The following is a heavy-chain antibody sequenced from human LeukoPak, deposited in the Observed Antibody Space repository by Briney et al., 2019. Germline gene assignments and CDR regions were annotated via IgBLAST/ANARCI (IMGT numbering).Heavy chain of an antibody. CDR3: ARDLEGYSGYDMVYYYGMDV. Sequence: PSQTLSLTCTVSGGSISSGDYYWSWIRQPPGKGLEWMGYIYYSGSTYYNPSLKSRVTISVDTSKNQFSLKLSSVTAADTAVYYCARDLEGYSGYDMVYYYGMDVWGKGTTVTVSS. D-gene: IGHD5-12*01. CDR1: GGSISSGDYY. CDR2: IYYSGST. J-gene: IGHJ6*04. V-gene: IGHV4-30-4*01.